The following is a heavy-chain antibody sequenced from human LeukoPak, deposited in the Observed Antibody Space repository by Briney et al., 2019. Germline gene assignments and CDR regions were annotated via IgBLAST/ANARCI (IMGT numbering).Heavy chain of an antibody. CDR2: IYYSGST. D-gene: IGHD3-10*01. CDR3: ARGKADEGSGSGFLDY. CDR1: GGSISSYY. J-gene: IGHJ4*02. V-gene: IGHV4-59*01. Sequence: SETLSLTCTVSGGSISSYYWSWIRQPPGKGLEWIGYIYYSGSTNYNPSLKSRVTISVDTSKNQFSLKLSSVTAADTAVYYCARGKADEGSGSGFLDYWGQGTLVTVSS.